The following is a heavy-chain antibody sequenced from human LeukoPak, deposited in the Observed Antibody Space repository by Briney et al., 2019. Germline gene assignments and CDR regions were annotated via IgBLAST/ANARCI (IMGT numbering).Heavy chain of an antibody. V-gene: IGHV4-34*01. Sequence: SETLSLTCAVYGGSFSGYYWSWIRQPPGKGLEWIGEINHSGSTNYNSSLKSRVTISVDTSKNQFSLKLSSVTAADTAVYYCARGSTTLYYPYYYYYGMDVWGQGTTVTVSS. D-gene: IGHD2-2*01. CDR2: INHSGST. J-gene: IGHJ6*02. CDR1: GGSFSGYY. CDR3: ARGSTTLYYPYYYYYGMDV.